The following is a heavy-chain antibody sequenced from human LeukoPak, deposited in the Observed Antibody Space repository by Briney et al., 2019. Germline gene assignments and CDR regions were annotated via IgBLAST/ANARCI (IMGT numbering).Heavy chain of an antibody. Sequence: PGGSLRLSCATSGFIFSSYAMSWVRQAPGKGLEWVSAIRGSGDNTYYADSVKGRFTISRDNAKNTLYLQMNSLRAEDTAVYYCARDPASSSEYYFDYWGQGTLVTVSS. CDR1: GFIFSSYA. CDR2: IRGSGDNT. V-gene: IGHV3-23*01. CDR3: ARDPASSSEYYFDY. J-gene: IGHJ4*02. D-gene: IGHD6-6*01.